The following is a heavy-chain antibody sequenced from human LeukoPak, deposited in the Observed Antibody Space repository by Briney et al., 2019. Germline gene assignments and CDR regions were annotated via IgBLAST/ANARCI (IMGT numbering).Heavy chain of an antibody. Sequence: QSGGSLRLSCAASGFTFSSYAMSWVRQAPGKGLEWVSAISGSGGSTYYADSVKGRFTISRDNSKNTLYLQMNSLRAEDTAVYYCAKDYKGRRITIFGVVTLNYGMDVWGQGTTVTVSS. CDR2: ISGSGGST. CDR3: AKDYKGRRITIFGVVTLNYGMDV. D-gene: IGHD3-3*01. V-gene: IGHV3-23*01. CDR1: GFTFSSYA. J-gene: IGHJ6*02.